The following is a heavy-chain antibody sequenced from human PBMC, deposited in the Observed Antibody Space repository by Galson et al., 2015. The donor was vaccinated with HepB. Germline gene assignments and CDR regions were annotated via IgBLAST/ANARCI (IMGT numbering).Heavy chain of an antibody. V-gene: IGHV3-30*04. CDR1: GLTFSSYA. Sequence: SLRLSCAASGLTFSSYAMNWVRQAPGTGLECVAVLLTHGHNEYYADSVKGRFTISRDNSENTVYLQMHSLRVEDTAVYYCARTFYFDYWGQGTLVTVSS. CDR3: ARTFYFDY. CDR2: LLTHGHNE. J-gene: IGHJ4*02. D-gene: IGHD3-16*01.